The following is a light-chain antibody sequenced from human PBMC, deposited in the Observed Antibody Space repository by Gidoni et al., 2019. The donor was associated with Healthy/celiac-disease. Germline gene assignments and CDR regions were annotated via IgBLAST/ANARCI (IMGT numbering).Light chain of an antibody. Sequence: QSALTQPPSASGSPGQSVTISCTGTISDVGGYNYVSWYQQHPGKAPKLMIYEVTKRPSGVPDRFSGSKSGNTASLTVSGLQAEDEADYYCTSYAASNSWVFGGGTKLTVL. J-gene: IGLJ2*01. CDR3: TSYAASNSWV. V-gene: IGLV2-8*01. CDR2: EVT. CDR1: ISDVGGYNY.